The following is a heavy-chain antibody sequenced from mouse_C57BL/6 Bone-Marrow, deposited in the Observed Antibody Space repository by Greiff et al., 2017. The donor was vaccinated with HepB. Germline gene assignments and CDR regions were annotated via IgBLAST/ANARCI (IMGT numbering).Heavy chain of an antibody. D-gene: IGHD1-1*01. CDR1: GFSFNTYA. CDR3: VRHPPYYGPKGGYFDV. V-gene: IGHV10-1*01. J-gene: IGHJ1*03. CDR2: IRSKSNNYAT. Sequence: EVQRVESGGGLVQPKGSLKLSCAASGFSFNTYAMNWVRQAPGKGLEWVARIRSKSNNYATYYADSVKDRFTISRDDSESMLYLQMNNLKTEDTAMYYCVRHPPYYGPKGGYFDVWGTGTTVTVSS.